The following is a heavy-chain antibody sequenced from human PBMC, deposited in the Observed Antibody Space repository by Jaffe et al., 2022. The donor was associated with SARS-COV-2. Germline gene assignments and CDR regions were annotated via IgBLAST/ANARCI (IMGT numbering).Heavy chain of an antibody. CDR3: AHLLDSSGYYSRLFRWFDP. CDR1: GFSLSTSGVG. D-gene: IGHD3-22*01. Sequence: QITLKESGPTLVKPTQTLTLTCTFSGFSLSTSGVGVGWIRQPPGKALEWLALIYWDDDKRYSPSLKSRLTITKDTSKNQVVLTMTNMDPVDTATYYCAHLLDSSGYYSRLFRWFDPWGQGTLVTVSS. J-gene: IGHJ5*02. CDR2: IYWDDDK. V-gene: IGHV2-5*02.